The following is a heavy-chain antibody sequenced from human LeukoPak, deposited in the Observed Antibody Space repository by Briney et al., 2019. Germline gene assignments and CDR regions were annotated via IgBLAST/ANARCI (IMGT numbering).Heavy chain of an antibody. V-gene: IGHV1-2*02. CDR1: GYTFTGYY. Sequence: ASVKVSCKASGYTFTGYYMHWVRQAPGQGLEWMGWINPNSGGTNYAQKFQGRVTMTRDTSISTAYMELSRLRSDDTAVYCCARVRRTSDYYDSSGPHDYFDYWGQGTLVTVSS. D-gene: IGHD3-22*01. J-gene: IGHJ4*02. CDR3: ARVRRTSDYYDSSGPHDYFDY. CDR2: INPNSGGT.